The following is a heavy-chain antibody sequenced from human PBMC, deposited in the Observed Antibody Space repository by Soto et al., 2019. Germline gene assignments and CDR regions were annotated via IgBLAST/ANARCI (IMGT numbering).Heavy chain of an antibody. V-gene: IGHV1-8*01. CDR3: VTGPYCSSTSCPLHPYYFDY. D-gene: IGHD2-2*01. Sequence: QVQLVQSGAEVKKPGASVKVSCKASGYTFTSYDINWVRQATGQGLEWMGWMNPNSGNTGYAQKFQGRVTMTRNTSISTAYMELSSLRSEDKAVYYCVTGPYCSSTSCPLHPYYFDYWGQGTLVTVSS. CDR2: MNPNSGNT. J-gene: IGHJ4*02. CDR1: GYTFTSYD.